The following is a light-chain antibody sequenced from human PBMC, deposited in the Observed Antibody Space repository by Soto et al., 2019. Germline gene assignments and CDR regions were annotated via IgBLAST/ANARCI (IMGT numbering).Light chain of an antibody. V-gene: IGKV3-20*01. Sequence: EIVLTQSPGALSLSPGERATLSCRASQSVSSSSLAWYQQKPGPAPRLLISGASSRATGIPDRFSGSGSGTDFTLTISRLEPEDFAVYYCQQYGSSYTFGQGTRLEI. CDR3: QQYGSSYT. J-gene: IGKJ5*01. CDR1: QSVSSSS. CDR2: GAS.